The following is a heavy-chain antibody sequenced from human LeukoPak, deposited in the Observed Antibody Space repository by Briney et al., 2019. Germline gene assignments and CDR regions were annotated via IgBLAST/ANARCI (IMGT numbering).Heavy chain of an antibody. V-gene: IGHV4-4*07. CDR3: AAHTRDPNYDSSGHFDY. CDR2: IYTSGST. Sequence: PSETLSLTCTVSGGSISSYYWSWIRQPAGKGLEWIGRIYTSGSTTYNPSLKSRVTMSVDTSKNQFSLKLSSVTAADTAVYYCAAHTRDPNYDSSGHFDYWGQGTLVTVSS. J-gene: IGHJ4*02. D-gene: IGHD3-22*01. CDR1: GGSISSYY.